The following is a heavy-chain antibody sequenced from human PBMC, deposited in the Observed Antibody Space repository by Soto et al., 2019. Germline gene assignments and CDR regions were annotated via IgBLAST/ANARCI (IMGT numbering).Heavy chain of an antibody. D-gene: IGHD2-21*01. CDR2: VSENGGSRGGT. V-gene: IGHV3-23*01. Sequence: EVQLLESGGGLVQPGGSLRLSCTASGFTFSSSVMNWVRQAPGQGLEWVASVSENGGSRGGTYYADSVKGRFTISRDNSKNTLYLQMDSLRGADTAVYYCASAKAVVIAALGIWGQRTMVTVSS. CDR1: GFTFSSSV. J-gene: IGHJ3*02. CDR3: ASAKAVVIAALGI.